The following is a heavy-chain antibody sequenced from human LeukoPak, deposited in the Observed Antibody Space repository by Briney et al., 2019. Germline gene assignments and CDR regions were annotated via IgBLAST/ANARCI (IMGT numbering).Heavy chain of an antibody. CDR3: ARDGRYSYDGYYYYGMDV. J-gene: IGHJ6*02. D-gene: IGHD5-18*01. Sequence: PGGSLRLSCAASGFTVSSNYMSWVRQAPGKGLEWVSVIYSGGSTYYADSVKGRFTISRDNSKNTLYLQMNSLRAEDTAVYYCARDGRYSYDGYYYYGMDVWGQGTTVTVSS. V-gene: IGHV3-66*01. CDR2: IYSGGST. CDR1: GFTVSSNY.